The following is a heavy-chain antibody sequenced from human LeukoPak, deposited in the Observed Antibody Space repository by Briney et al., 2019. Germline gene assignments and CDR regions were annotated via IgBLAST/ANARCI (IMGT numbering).Heavy chain of an antibody. Sequence: PGPSLRLSCTASGFTVSSYGIDSVRQAPGNGLGWVAVISYDGSTKYYADSVKGRFTISRDNSKNTLYLQMNSLRAEDTAVYYCAKDHGLCGGDCYSLGFDYWGQGTLVTVSS. J-gene: IGHJ4*02. CDR3: AKDHGLCGGDCYSLGFDY. V-gene: IGHV3-30*18. CDR1: GFTVSSYG. CDR2: ISYDGSTK. D-gene: IGHD2-21*02.